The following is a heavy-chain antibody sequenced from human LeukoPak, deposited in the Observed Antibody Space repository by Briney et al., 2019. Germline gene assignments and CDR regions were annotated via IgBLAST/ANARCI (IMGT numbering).Heavy chain of an antibody. CDR3: AHQTLQSTEVNWFDP. V-gene: IGHV2-5*01. CDR2: IFWNDEK. D-gene: IGHD5/OR15-5a*01. J-gene: IGHJ5*02. Sequence: SGPTLVNPTQTLTLTCTFSGFSLTTSGLGVGWIRQPPGKALEWLALIFWNDEKRYSPSLKSRLTITKDTSKNQVVLTLSDMDPVDTATYYCAHQTLQSTEVNWFDPWGQGTLVTVSS. CDR1: GFSLTTSGLG.